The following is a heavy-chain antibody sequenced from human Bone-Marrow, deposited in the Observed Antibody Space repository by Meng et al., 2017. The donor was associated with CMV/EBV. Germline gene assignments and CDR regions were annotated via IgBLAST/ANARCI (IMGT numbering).Heavy chain of an antibody. CDR2: INPNSGGT. CDR3: ARDADY. J-gene: IGHJ4*02. V-gene: IGHV1-2*02. Sequence: ASVKVSCKASGDTFSKYVTSWVRQAPGQGLEWMGWINPNSGGTNYAQKFQGRVTMTRDTSISTAYMELSRLRSDDTAVYYCARDADYWGQGTLVTVSS. CDR1: GDTFSKYV.